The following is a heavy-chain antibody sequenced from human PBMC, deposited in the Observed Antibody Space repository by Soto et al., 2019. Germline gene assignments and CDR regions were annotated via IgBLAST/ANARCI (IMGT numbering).Heavy chain of an antibody. CDR1: GGSISSYY. Sequence: SETLSLTCTVSGGSISSYYWSWIRQPPGKGLEWIGYIYYSGSTNYNPSLKSRVTISVDTSKNQFSLKLSSVTAADTAVYYCARITIPRGYYYYYRMDVWGQGTTVTVSS. CDR2: IYYSGST. D-gene: IGHD3-3*01. J-gene: IGHJ6*02. V-gene: IGHV4-59*01. CDR3: ARITIPRGYYYYYRMDV.